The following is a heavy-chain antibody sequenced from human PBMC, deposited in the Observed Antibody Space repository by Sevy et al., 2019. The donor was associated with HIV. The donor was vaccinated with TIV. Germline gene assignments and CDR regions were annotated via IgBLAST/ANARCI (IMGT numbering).Heavy chain of an antibody. D-gene: IGHD6-19*01. J-gene: IGHJ4*02. CDR2: INRDESAR. CDR3: VTDDRPSGWLFDF. Sequence: QLGGSLRLSCAASGFSFRSYWMTWVRQAPGKGLEWVANINRDESARNYVDSVKGRFIISRDNAKNLLYLQINSLRVDDTAVYYCVTDDRPSGWLFDFWGPGAQVTVSS. V-gene: IGHV3-7*01. CDR1: GFSFRSYW.